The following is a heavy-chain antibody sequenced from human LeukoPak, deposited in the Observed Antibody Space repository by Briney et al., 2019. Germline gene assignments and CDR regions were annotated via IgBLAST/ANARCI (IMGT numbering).Heavy chain of an antibody. CDR1: GFTFSSYG. V-gene: IGHV3-33*01. CDR3: AREGPRGNSQFDY. Sequence: GGSLRLSCAASGFTFSSYGMHWVRQAPGKGLEWVALVWYDGSNKYYTDSVKGRLTISRDNSKNTLYLQMNSLRAEDTAIYYCAREGPRGNSQFDYWGQGTLVTVSS. D-gene: IGHD2/OR15-2a*01. J-gene: IGHJ4*02. CDR2: VWYDGSNK.